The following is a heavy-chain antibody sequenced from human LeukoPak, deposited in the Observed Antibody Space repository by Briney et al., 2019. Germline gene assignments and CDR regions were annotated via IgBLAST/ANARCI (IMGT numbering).Heavy chain of an antibody. CDR1: GFTFPSSA. D-gene: IGHD5-18*01. Sequence: GASVKVSCKASGFTFPSSAVQWVRQARGQRLEWIGWIVVGSGNTNYAQKFQGRVTITRDMSTSTAYMELSSLRSEDTAVYYCAAPSRIQLDYWGQGTLVTVSS. CDR2: IVVGSGNT. V-gene: IGHV1-58*01. CDR3: AAPSRIQLDY. J-gene: IGHJ4*02.